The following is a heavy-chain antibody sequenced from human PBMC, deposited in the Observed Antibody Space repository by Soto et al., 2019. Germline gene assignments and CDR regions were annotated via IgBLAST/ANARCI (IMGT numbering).Heavy chain of an antibody. V-gene: IGHV3-21*01. CDR3: ARDIPDLWSGAYYYYYYGMDV. J-gene: IGHJ6*02. CDR2: ISSSSSYI. D-gene: IGHD3-3*01. CDR1: GFTFSIYS. Sequence: GGSLRLSCGASGFTFSIYSMNWVRQAPGKGLEWVSAISSSSSYIYYADSVKGRFTISRDNAKNSLYLQMNSLRAEDTAVYYCARDIPDLWSGAYYYYYYGMDVWGQGTTVTVPS.